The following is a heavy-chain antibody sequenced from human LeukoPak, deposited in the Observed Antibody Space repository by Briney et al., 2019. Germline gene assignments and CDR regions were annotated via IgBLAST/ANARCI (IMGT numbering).Heavy chain of an antibody. CDR2: IYYSGST. CDR1: GGSISSGGYY. Sequence: LETLSLTCTVSGGSISSGGYYWSWIRQPPGKGLEWIGYIYYSGSTNYNPSLKSRVTISVDTSKNQFSLKLSSVTAADTAVYYCARVLGYSYGPFDYWGQGTLVTVSS. D-gene: IGHD5-18*01. CDR3: ARVLGYSYGPFDY. J-gene: IGHJ4*02. V-gene: IGHV4-61*08.